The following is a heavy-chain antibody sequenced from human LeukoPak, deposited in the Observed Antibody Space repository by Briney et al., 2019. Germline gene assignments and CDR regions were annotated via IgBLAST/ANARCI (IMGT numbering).Heavy chain of an antibody. CDR3: ARAVGSGSFQTYYYYMDV. V-gene: IGHV4-4*07. J-gene: IGHJ6*03. CDR1: GGSISSYY. Sequence: SETLSLTCTVSGGSISSYYWSWIRQPAGKGLEWIGRIHTSGSTNYNPSLKSRVTMSVDTSKNQFSLKLSSVTAADTAVYYCARAVGSGSFQTYYYYMDVWGKGTTVTISS. CDR2: IHTSGST. D-gene: IGHD3-10*01.